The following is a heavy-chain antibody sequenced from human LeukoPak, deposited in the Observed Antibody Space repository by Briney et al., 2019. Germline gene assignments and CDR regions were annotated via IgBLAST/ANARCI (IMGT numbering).Heavy chain of an antibody. CDR1: GFTFSSYS. J-gene: IGHJ4*02. CDR2: ISSSSSYI. D-gene: IGHD2-8*01. V-gene: IGHV3-21*01. Sequence: GGSLRLSCAAPGFTFSSYSMNWVRQAPGKGLEWVSSISSSSSYIYYADSVKGRFTISRDNAKNSLYLQMNSLRAEDTAVYYCARALGLMVYAPFDYWGQGTLVTVSS. CDR3: ARALGLMVYAPFDY.